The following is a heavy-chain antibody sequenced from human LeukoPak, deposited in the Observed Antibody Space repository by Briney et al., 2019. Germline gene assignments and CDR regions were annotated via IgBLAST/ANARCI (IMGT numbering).Heavy chain of an antibody. CDR2: MNPNSGNT. J-gene: IGHJ4*02. Sequence: GASVKVSCKASGYTFTSYDINWVRQATGQGLEWMGWMNPNSGNTGYSQEFQGRVTITRDTSASTAYMELSSLRSEDMAVYYCARGGSGWYSDYYFDYWGQGTLVTVSS. CDR3: ARGGSGWYSDYYFDY. CDR1: GYTFTSYD. D-gene: IGHD6-19*01. V-gene: IGHV1-8*01.